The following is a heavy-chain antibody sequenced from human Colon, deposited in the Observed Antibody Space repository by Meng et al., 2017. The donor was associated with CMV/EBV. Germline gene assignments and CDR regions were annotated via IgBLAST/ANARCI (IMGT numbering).Heavy chain of an antibody. Sequence: ASVKVSCKASDYTFTSYGISWVRQAPGQGLEWMGWISAYNGNTNYAQKLQGRVTMTTDTSTSTAYMELRSLRSDDTAVYYCARDSVYCSSTSCYADYYYGMDVWGQGTTVTVSS. CDR2: ISAYNGNT. CDR1: DYTFTSYG. J-gene: IGHJ6*02. D-gene: IGHD2-2*01. CDR3: ARDSVYCSSTSCYADYYYGMDV. V-gene: IGHV1-18*01.